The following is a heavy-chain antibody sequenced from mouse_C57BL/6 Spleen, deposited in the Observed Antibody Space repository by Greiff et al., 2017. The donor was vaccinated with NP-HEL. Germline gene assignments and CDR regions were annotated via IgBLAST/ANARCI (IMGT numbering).Heavy chain of an antibody. CDR2: ISNLAYSI. CDR3: ARHRDYSTVVDWYFDV. D-gene: IGHD1-1*01. V-gene: IGHV5-15*01. Sequence: DVMLVESGGGLVQPGGSLKLSCAASGFTFSDYGMAWVRQAPRKGPEGLAFISNLAYSIYYADTVTGRFTISRENAKNTLYLEMSSLRSEDTAMYYCARHRDYSTVVDWYFDVWGTGTTVTVSS. CDR1: GFTFSDYG. J-gene: IGHJ1*03.